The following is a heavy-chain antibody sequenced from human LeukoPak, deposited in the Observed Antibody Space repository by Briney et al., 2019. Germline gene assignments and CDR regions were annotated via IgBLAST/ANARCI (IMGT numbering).Heavy chain of an antibody. Sequence: PGGSLRLSCAASGFTFSNYWMHLVRQAPGKGLEWFSRINSDGSSTTYADSVKGRFTISRDNAKNTLYLQMNSLRAEDTAVYYCARDYGRSRDYGMDVWGQGTTVTVSS. CDR3: ARDYGRSRDYGMDV. D-gene: IGHD3-10*01. CDR2: INSDGSST. V-gene: IGHV3-74*03. CDR1: GFTFSNYW. J-gene: IGHJ6*02.